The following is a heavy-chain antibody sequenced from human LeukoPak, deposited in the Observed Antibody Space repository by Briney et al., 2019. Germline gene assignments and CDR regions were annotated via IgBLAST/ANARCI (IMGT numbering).Heavy chain of an antibody. J-gene: IGHJ4*02. D-gene: IGHD3-22*01. CDR1: GFTFRSYS. CDR2: ISSSSSYI. Sequence: GRSLSLYFAASGFTFRSYSMNGVRQAPGKGLKWVSSISSSSSYIYYADSVKGRFTISRDNAKNSLYLQMNSLRAEDTAVYYCARDRDYYDSSGYSPLFDYWGQGTLVTVSS. V-gene: IGHV3-21*01. CDR3: ARDRDYYDSSGYSPLFDY.